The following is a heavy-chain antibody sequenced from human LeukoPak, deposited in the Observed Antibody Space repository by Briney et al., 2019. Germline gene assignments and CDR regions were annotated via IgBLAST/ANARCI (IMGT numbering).Heavy chain of an antibody. D-gene: IGHD1-26*01. CDR3: ASSLRQGWGLYYYMDV. CDR1: GGSISSSSYY. CDR2: IYYSGST. Sequence: SETLSLTCTVSGGSISSSSYYWGWIRQPPGKGLEWIGSIYYSGSTYYNPSLKSRVTMSVDTSKNQFSLKLSSVTSADTAVYYCASSLRQGWGLYYYMDVWGKGTTVTISS. J-gene: IGHJ6*03. V-gene: IGHV4-39*07.